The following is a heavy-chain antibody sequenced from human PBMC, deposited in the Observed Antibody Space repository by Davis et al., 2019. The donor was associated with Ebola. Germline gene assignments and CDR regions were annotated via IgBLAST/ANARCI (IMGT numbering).Heavy chain of an antibody. Sequence: GGSLRLSCAASGFTFSRNTMHWVRQAPGKGLEYVSAINSNGGSTYYANSVTGRFTISRYNSKNTLYLQMGSLRAEDMAVYYCARGRGGAYYYDYWGQGTLVTVSS. V-gene: IGHV3-64*01. CDR3: ARGRGGAYYYDY. CDR2: INSNGGST. CDR1: GFTFSRNT. J-gene: IGHJ4*02. D-gene: IGHD3-16*01.